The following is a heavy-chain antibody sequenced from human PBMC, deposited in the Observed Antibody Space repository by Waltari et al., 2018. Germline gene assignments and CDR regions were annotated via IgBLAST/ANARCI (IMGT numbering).Heavy chain of an antibody. Sequence: QVQLVQSGAELKKPGSSVKVSCKASGGPFRTYSLNWVRQAPGQGLAWLGGIIPVFNTPKSAQKFQDRVTITADESTNTAYMELSSLTSEDTAVYYCARGFSDGTGYYYHYFHFWGQGTLVTVSS. CDR2: IIPVFNTP. CDR3: ARGFSDGTGYYYHYFHF. CDR1: GGPFRTYS. D-gene: IGHD3-22*01. V-gene: IGHV1-69*01. J-gene: IGHJ4*02.